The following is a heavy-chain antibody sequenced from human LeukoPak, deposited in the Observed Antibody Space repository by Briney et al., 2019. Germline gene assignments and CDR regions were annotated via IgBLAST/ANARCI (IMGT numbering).Heavy chain of an antibody. V-gene: IGHV1-8*01. J-gene: IGHJ6*03. CDR1: GYTFTSYD. Sequence: GASVKVSCKASGYTFTSYDIHWVRQATGQGLEWMGWINPNSGNTGYAQKFQGRVTMTRNTSISTAYMELSSLRSDDTAVYYCARVRIVVVPAAQGYYYYYMDVWGKGTTVTVSS. CDR2: INPNSGNT. CDR3: ARVRIVVVPAAQGYYYYYMDV. D-gene: IGHD2-2*01.